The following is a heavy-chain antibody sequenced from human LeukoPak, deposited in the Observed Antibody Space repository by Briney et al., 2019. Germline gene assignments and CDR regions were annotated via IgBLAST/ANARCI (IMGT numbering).Heavy chain of an antibody. CDR2: ISYDGSNK. CDR3: AKDRYDYGDYLSWYFDL. D-gene: IGHD4-17*01. CDR1: GFTFSSYG. V-gene: IGHV3-30*18. J-gene: IGHJ2*01. Sequence: GGSPRLSCAASGFTFSSYGMHWVRQAPGKGLEWVAVISYDGSNKYYADSVKGRFTISRDNSKNTLYLQMNSLRAEDTAVYYCAKDRYDYGDYLSWYFDLWGRGTLVTVSS.